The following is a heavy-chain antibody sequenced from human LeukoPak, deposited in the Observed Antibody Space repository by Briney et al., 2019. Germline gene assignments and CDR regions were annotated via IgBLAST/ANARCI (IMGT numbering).Heavy chain of an antibody. CDR3: ARDNRIYSPFDY. CDR1: GYSFTTYA. CDR2: VNAGNGNT. J-gene: IGHJ4*02. Sequence: ASVKVSCKASGYSFTTYAMHWVRQAPGQRLEWMGWVNAGNGNTKYSQKFQGRVTITRDTSATTAYMALSSLGSEDTAVYYCARDNRIYSPFDYWGQGTLVTVSS. D-gene: IGHD2-21*01. V-gene: IGHV1-3*01.